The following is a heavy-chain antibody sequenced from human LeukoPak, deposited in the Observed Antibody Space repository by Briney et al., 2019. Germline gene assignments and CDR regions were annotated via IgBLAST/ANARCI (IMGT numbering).Heavy chain of an antibody. J-gene: IGHJ4*02. Sequence: ASVKVSCKASGYTFTSYGISWVRQAPGQGLEWMGWISAYNGNTNYAQKLQGRVTMTTDTSTSTAYMELRSLRSDDTAVYYCARDLKRGYSSGRYSWGTGSSNDFWGQGTLVTVSS. CDR1: GYTFTSYG. V-gene: IGHV1-18*01. D-gene: IGHD6-19*01. CDR2: ISAYNGNT. CDR3: ARDLKRGYSSGRYSWGTGSSNDF.